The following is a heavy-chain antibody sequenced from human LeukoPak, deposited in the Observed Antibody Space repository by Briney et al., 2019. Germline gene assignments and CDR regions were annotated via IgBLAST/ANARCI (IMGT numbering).Heavy chain of an antibody. V-gene: IGHV3-21*01. CDR2: ISKSSTYI. D-gene: IGHD1-14*01. CDR3: ARNLPPTVQNYSYSMDV. Sequence: GGSLRHSCAASGFTFSTVSMNGVCQAPGEGLEWVSSISKSSTYIYYAESVKGRFTISRDNANNSVYLQMNSLRAEDTAVYYCARNLPPTVQNYSYSMDVWGKGTTVTVSS. CDR1: GFTFSTVS. J-gene: IGHJ6*03.